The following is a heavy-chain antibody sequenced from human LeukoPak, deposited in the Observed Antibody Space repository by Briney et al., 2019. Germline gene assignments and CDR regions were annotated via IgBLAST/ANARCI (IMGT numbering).Heavy chain of an antibody. Sequence: GRSLRLSCADSAFTFSSYSMNWVRQAPGKGLERVSSISSSSYIYYADSVKGRFTISRDNAKNSLYLQMNSLRAEDTAVYYCARDHHPYYYDSSGPVFGYWGQGTLVTVSS. D-gene: IGHD3-22*01. J-gene: IGHJ4*02. CDR3: ARDHHPYYYDSSGPVFGY. CDR1: AFTFSSYS. CDR2: ISSSSYI. V-gene: IGHV3-21*01.